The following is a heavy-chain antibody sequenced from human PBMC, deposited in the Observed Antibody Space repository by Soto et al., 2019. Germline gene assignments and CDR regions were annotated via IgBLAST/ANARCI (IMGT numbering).Heavy chain of an antibody. CDR3: ARDYYYDSSGTNWFDP. Sequence: SETLSLTCTVSGGSISSYYWSWIRQPPGKGLGWIGYIYYSGSTNYNPSLKSRVTISVDTSKNQFSLKLSSVTAADTAVYYCARDYYYDSSGTNWFDPWGQGTLVTVSS. J-gene: IGHJ5*02. CDR2: IYYSGST. CDR1: GGSISSYY. D-gene: IGHD3-22*01. V-gene: IGHV4-59*01.